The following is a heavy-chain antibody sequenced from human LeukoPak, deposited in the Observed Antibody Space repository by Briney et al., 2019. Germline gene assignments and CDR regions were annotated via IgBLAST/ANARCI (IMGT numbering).Heavy chain of an antibody. CDR1: GGTFSSYA. Sequence: ASVKVSCKASGGTFSSYAISWVRQAPGQGLEWMGGIIPIFGTANYAQKFQGRVTITADESTSTAYMELSSLRSEDTAVYYCARDWQTMPTRVNWFDPWGQGTLVTVSS. J-gene: IGHJ5*02. D-gene: IGHD1/OR15-1a*01. V-gene: IGHV1-69*13. CDR2: IIPIFGTA. CDR3: ARDWQTMPTRVNWFDP.